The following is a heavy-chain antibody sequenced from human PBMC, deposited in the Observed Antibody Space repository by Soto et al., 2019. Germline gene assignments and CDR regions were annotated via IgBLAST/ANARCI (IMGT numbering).Heavy chain of an antibody. D-gene: IGHD5-12*01. CDR1: GYTFTSYG. CDR2: ISAYNGNT. V-gene: IGHV1-18*01. J-gene: IGHJ6*02. CDR3: ARAGHIVAMFGYYGMDV. Sequence: ASVKVSCKASGYTFTSYGISWVRQAPGQGLEWMGWISAYNGNTNYAQKLQGRVTMTTDTSTSTAYMELRSLRSDDTAVYYCARAGHIVAMFGYYGMDVWGQGTTVNVSS.